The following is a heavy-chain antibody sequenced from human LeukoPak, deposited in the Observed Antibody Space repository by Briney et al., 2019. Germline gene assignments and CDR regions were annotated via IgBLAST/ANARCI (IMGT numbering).Heavy chain of an antibody. Sequence: PETLSLTCTVSGGSISSYYWSWIRQPPGKGLEWIGYIYYSGSTNYNPSLKSRVTISVDTSKNQFSLKLSSVTAADTAVYYCTRRLDGSGSSGYFDYWGQGTLVTVSS. V-gene: IGHV4-59*08. CDR3: TRRLDGSGSSGYFDY. D-gene: IGHD3-10*01. J-gene: IGHJ4*02. CDR1: GGSISSYY. CDR2: IYYSGST.